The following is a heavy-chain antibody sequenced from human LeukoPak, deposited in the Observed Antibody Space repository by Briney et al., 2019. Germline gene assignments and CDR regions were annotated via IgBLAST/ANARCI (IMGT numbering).Heavy chain of an antibody. D-gene: IGHD3-22*01. Sequence: SETLSLTCTVSGGSISSFYWSWIRQPPGKGLEWIGYVYYSGSTNYNPSLKSRVTISVDTSKNQISLKLNSVTAADTAVYYCGRDSRGPDYWGQGTLVTVSS. J-gene: IGHJ4*02. CDR1: GGSISSFY. CDR3: GRDSRGPDY. V-gene: IGHV4-59*12. CDR2: VYYSGST.